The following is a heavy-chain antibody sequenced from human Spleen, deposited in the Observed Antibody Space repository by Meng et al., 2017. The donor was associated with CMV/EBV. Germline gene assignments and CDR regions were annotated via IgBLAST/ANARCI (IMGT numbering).Heavy chain of an antibody. D-gene: IGHD4-17*01. CDR1: GYTFNSHP. V-gene: IGHV1-18*01. J-gene: IGHJ4*02. CDR3: AREDSTVTTLFDY. CDR2: INIYSGKT. Sequence: ASVKVSCKASGYTFNSHPINWVRQAPGQGLEWMGWINIYSGKTQYAQKLQGRVTMTTDTSTNTAYMELRSLKFDDTAVYYCAREDSTVTTLFDYWGQGTLVTVSS.